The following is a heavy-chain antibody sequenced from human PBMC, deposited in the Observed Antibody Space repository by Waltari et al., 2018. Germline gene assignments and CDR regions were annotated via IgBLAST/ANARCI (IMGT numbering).Heavy chain of an antibody. CDR2: HHPNSGGT. J-gene: IGHJ6*02. CDR1: GYTFTGYY. Sequence: QVQLVQSGAEVKKPGASVNVSCKASGYTFTGYYMHWVRQAPGQGREWMGRHHPNSGGTHYAQKFQGRVSMTKDTSISTAYMELSRLRSADTAVYYCARVIYYCSGMEVWGQGTTVTVSS. CDR3: ARVIYYCSGMEV. V-gene: IGHV1-2*06.